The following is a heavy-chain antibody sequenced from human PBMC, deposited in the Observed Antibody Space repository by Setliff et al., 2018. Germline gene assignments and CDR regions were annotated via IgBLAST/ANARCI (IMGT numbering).Heavy chain of an antibody. Sequence: SETLSLTCTVSGGSISPYFWSWIRQPPGKGLEWIGYIYHNGNTNFNPSPKSRVNMSVDTSKNQFVLNLKAVTAADTAVYYCARDRTAYSYGLDVWGQGATVTVSS. J-gene: IGHJ6*02. CDR1: GGSISPYF. CDR3: ARDRTAYSYGLDV. V-gene: IGHV4-59*01. D-gene: IGHD5-18*01. CDR2: IYHNGNT.